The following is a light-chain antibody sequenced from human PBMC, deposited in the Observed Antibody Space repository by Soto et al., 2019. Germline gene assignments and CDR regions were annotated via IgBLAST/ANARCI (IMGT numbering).Light chain of an antibody. CDR3: QQYNSYPFT. Sequence: DIQMTQSPSTLSASVGDRVTITCRANQNINTWLAWYQQKPGKVPKLLIYDASSLESGVPSRFSGSGSRTEFTLTISSLQPDDFATYYCQQYNSYPFTFGPGTKVD. V-gene: IGKV1-5*01. CDR2: DAS. CDR1: QNINTW. J-gene: IGKJ3*01.